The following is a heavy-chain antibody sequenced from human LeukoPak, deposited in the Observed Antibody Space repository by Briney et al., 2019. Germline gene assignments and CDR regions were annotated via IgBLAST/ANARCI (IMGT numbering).Heavy chain of an antibody. Sequence: GGSLRLSCAVCGFSFSSYWRSWVRQAPGKGLEWVANIKEDGSEKYYVNSVKGRLTISRDNAKNSLYLQMSSLRAEDTAVYYCARDYGAYIRYAFDILGQGTMVTVSS. CDR2: IKEDGSEK. CDR1: GFSFSSYW. V-gene: IGHV3-7*01. D-gene: IGHD4-17*01. CDR3: ARDYGAYIRYAFDI. J-gene: IGHJ3*02.